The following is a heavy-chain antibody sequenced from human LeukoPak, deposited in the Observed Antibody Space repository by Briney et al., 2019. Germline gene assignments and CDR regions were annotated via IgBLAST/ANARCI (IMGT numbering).Heavy chain of an antibody. J-gene: IGHJ4*02. CDR3: AKDLKRYYDFWSGYSNDYFDY. Sequence: PGGSLRLSCAASGFTFSSYAMSWVRQAPGKGLEWVSAISGSGGSTYYADSVKGRFTISRDNSKNTLYLQMNSLRAEDTAVYYCAKDLKRYYDFWSGYSNDYFDYWGQGTLVTVSS. CDR2: ISGSGGST. D-gene: IGHD3-3*01. CDR1: GFTFSSYA. V-gene: IGHV3-23*01.